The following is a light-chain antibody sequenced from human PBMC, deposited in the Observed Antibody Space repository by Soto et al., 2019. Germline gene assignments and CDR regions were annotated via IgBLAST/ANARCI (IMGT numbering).Light chain of an antibody. J-gene: IGLJ3*02. V-gene: IGLV1-44*01. Sequence: QSVLTQPPSTSGTPGQRVTISCSGSSSNIGSNTVNWFQLLPGTAPKLLISTNNQRPSGVPDRFSGSKSGTSASLAISGLQYEDEADYYCAAWDDSLNGWVFGGGTKLTVL. CDR3: AAWDDSLNGWV. CDR2: TNN. CDR1: SSNIGSNT.